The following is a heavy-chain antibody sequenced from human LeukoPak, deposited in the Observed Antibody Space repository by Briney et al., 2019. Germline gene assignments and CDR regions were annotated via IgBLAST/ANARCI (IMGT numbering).Heavy chain of an antibody. J-gene: IGHJ3*02. D-gene: IGHD2-21*01. CDR1: GGSISSYY. CDR3: ARALLAAFGGGNANDAFDI. V-gene: IGHV4-4*07. CDR2: IYTSGST. Sequence: SETLSLTCTASGGSISSYYWSWIRQPAGKGLEWIGRIYTSGSTSYNPSLKSRVTMSVDTSKNQFSLKLSSVTAADTAVYYCARALLAAFGGGNANDAFDIWGQGTMVTVSS.